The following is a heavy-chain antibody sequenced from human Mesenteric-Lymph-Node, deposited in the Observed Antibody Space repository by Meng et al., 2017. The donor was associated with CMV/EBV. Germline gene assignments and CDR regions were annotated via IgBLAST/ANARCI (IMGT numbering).Heavy chain of an antibody. Sequence: GESLKISCAASGFTSSTYAMSWVRQAPGKGLEWVSGISGSGGSTYYADSVKGRFTISRDNSKNTLYLQMNSLRAEDTAVYYCAKGLITGTTRGAFDIWGQGTMVTVSS. J-gene: IGHJ3*02. D-gene: IGHD1-7*01. V-gene: IGHV3-23*01. CDR3: AKGLITGTTRGAFDI. CDR1: GFTSSTYA. CDR2: ISGSGGST.